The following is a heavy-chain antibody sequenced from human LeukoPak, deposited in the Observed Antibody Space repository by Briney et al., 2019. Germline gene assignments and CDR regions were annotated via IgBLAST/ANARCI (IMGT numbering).Heavy chain of an antibody. CDR3: ARDKLSYAREIWFDP. J-gene: IGHJ5*02. CDR2: INTHSGST. V-gene: IGHV1-18*01. CDR1: GYTFTNYN. D-gene: IGHD3-22*01. Sequence: GASVKVSCKASGYTFTNYNLNWLRQAPGQGLEWIGWINTHSGSTKYSQSLRGRVTMTRDTSTSTAHLDLRSLRPDATAVYYCARDKLSYAREIWFDPWGKGTLVTVSS.